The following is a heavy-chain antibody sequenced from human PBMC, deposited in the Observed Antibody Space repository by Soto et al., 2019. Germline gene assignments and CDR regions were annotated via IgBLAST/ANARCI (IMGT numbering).Heavy chain of an antibody. J-gene: IGHJ3*01. CDR3: ASRASR. CDR2: IHPSGQPL. V-gene: IGHV3-48*03. D-gene: IGHD1-26*01. CDR1: GFTFSSSE. Sequence: EVQLVESGGGLVQPGGSLRLSCAVSGFTFSSSEMYWVRQAPGKGLEWISYIHPSGQPLFYADSVKGRFTISRDNANNSLFLQMNSLRAEDTAVYYCASRASRWGQGTMVTVSS.